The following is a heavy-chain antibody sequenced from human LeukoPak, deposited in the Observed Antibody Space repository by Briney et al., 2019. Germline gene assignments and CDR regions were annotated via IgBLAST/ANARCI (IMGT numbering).Heavy chain of an antibody. Sequence: SETLSLTCAVYGGSLSGYYWSWVRQPPGEGLEWIGEINPRGSPNNNPSLKSRVTMSVDTSKNQFSLRLKSVTAADTAVYFCARHYYYYYLDVWGKGTTVTVSS. J-gene: IGHJ6*03. CDR2: INPRGSP. V-gene: IGHV4-34*01. CDR3: ARHYYYYYLDV. CDR1: GGSLSGYY.